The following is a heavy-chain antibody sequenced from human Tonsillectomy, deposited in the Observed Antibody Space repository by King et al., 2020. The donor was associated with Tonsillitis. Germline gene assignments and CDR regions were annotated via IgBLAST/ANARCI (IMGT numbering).Heavy chain of an antibody. J-gene: IGHJ4*02. CDR1: GGSFSGYY. CDR3: ARGLMLLWFGELSGRYYFDY. CDR2: INHSGST. V-gene: IGHV4-34*01. Sequence: VQLQQWGAGLLKPSETLSLTCAVYGGSFSGYYWSWIRQPPGKGLEWIGEINHSGSTNYNPSLKSRVTVSVDTSKNQFSLKLSSVTAADTAVYYCARGLMLLWFGELSGRYYFDYWGQGTLVTVSS. D-gene: IGHD3-10*01.